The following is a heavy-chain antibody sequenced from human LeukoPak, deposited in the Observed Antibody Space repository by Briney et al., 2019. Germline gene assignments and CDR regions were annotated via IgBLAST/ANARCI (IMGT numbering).Heavy chain of an antibody. Sequence: GGSLRLSCAASGFTFSSYAMSWVRQAPGKGLEWVSTITDGAISTYYADSVKGRFTLSRDNSKNTLYLQMNSLRAEDTAVYYCAKDSHRELRGGIDYWGQGTLVTVSS. V-gene: IGHV3-23*01. J-gene: IGHJ4*02. CDR1: GFTFSSYA. D-gene: IGHD1-26*01. CDR3: AKDSHRELRGGIDY. CDR2: ITDGAIST.